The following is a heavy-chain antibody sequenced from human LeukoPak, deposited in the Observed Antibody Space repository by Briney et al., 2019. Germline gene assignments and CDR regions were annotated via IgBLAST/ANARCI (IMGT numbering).Heavy chain of an antibody. D-gene: IGHD3-10*01. J-gene: IGHJ4*02. CDR1: GGSFSGYY. Sequence: WETLSLTCAVYGGSFSGYYWSWIRQPPGKGLEWIGEINHSGSTNYNPSLKSRVTISVDTSKNQFSLKLSSVTAADTAVYYCARGVRRFGELLDWGQGTLVTVSS. V-gene: IGHV4-34*01. CDR3: ARGVRRFGELLD. CDR2: INHSGST.